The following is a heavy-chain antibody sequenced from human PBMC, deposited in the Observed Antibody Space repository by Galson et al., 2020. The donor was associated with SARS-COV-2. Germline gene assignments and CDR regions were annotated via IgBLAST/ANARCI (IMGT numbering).Heavy chain of an antibody. Sequence: SGPTLVKPTQTLTLTCTFSGFSLSTSGMCVSWIRQPPGKALEWLARIDWADDKYYSTSLKTRLTISKDTSKNQVVLTMTNMGPVDTATYYCARLYSGYVAYDYWGQGTLVTVSS. J-gene: IGHJ4*02. CDR3: ARLYSGYVAYDY. CDR2: IDWADDK. V-gene: IGHV2-70*11. CDR1: GFSLSTSGMC. D-gene: IGHD5-12*01.